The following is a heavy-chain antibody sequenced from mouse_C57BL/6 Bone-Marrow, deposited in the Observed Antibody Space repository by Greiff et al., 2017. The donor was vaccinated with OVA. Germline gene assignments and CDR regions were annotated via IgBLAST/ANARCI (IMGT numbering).Heavy chain of an antibody. V-gene: IGHV1-15*01. Sequence: QVQLQQSGAELVRPGASVTLSCKASGYTFTDYEMHWVKQTPVHGLEWIGAIDPETGGTAYNQKFKDKATLTADKSSSTAYMQLSSLTSEDSAVYYCARRYSNYPFYAMDYWGQGTSVTVSS. J-gene: IGHJ4*01. CDR2: IDPETGGT. CDR3: ARRYSNYPFYAMDY. CDR1: GYTFTDYE. D-gene: IGHD2-5*01.